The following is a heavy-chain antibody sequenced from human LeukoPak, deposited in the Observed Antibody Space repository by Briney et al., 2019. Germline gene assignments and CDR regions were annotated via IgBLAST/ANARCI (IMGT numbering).Heavy chain of an antibody. D-gene: IGHD4-17*01. CDR3: TRLNDYGDPSFGY. CDR1: GFTFSSYW. J-gene: IGHJ4*02. V-gene: IGHV3-73*01. Sequence: GGSLRLSCAASGFTFSSYWMSWVRQAPGKGLEWVGRIRSKGNSYATAYAASVRGRFTISRDDSESTAYLQMNSLNTEDTAVYYCTRLNDYGDPSFGYWGQGTLVTVSS. CDR2: IRSKGNSYAT.